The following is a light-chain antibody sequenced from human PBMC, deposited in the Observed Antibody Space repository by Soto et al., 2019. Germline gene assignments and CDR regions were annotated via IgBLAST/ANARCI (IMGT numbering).Light chain of an antibody. CDR2: SNN. J-gene: IGLJ2*01. CDR3: AAWDDSLSGVL. Sequence: HSALTQPPSASGTPGQRVTISSSGTSSNIGSNYVYWYQQLPGTAPKLLIYSNNQRPSGVPDRFSGSKSGTSASLAISGLRSEDEAEYYCAAWDDSLSGVLFGGGTKLTVL. CDR1: SSNIGSNY. V-gene: IGLV1-47*02.